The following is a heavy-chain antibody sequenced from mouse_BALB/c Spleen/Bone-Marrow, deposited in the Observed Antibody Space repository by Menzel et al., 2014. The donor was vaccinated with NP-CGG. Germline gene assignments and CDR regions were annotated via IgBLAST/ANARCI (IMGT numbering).Heavy chain of an antibody. CDR2: ISSGGSYT. J-gene: IGHJ4*01. CDR1: GFTFSSYT. V-gene: IGHV5-6-4*01. Sequence: EVQLQESGGGLVKPGGSLKLSCAASGFTFSSYTMSWVRQTPEKRLEWVATISSGGSYTYYPDSVKGRFTISRDNAKNTLYLQMSSLKSEYTVMYYCTRDPFYYGSSYAMDYWGQGTSVTVSS. D-gene: IGHD1-1*01. CDR3: TRDPFYYGSSYAMDY.